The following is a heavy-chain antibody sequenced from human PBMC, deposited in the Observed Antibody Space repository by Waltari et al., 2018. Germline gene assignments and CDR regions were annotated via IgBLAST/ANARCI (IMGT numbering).Heavy chain of an antibody. CDR1: GAAINTGDYF. Sequence: QVQLQESGPGLVKPSQTLSLTCTVSGAAINTGDYFWSWVRQPAGEGLEWIGRIYTGWSTDYTPALWGRVTISLDTAKSQVSLKLTAVTAADSAVYYCARHLENFYGAGRGNWFDPWGPGTRVTVSS. V-gene: IGHV4-61*02. D-gene: IGHD3-10*01. CDR3: ARHLENFYGAGRGNWFDP. J-gene: IGHJ5*02. CDR2: IYTGWST.